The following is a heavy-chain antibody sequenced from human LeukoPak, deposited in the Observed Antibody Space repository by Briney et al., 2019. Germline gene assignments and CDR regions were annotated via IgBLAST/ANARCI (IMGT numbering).Heavy chain of an antibody. CDR1: GGSISSSSYY. CDR2: IYYSGST. Sequence: PSETLSLTCTVSGGSISSSSYYWGWIRQPPGKGLEWIGSIYYSGSTYYNPSPKSRVTISVDTSKNQFSLKLSSVTAADTAVYYCARQWGHYDFWSGYQYYFDYWGQGALVTVSS. CDR3: ARQWGHYDFWSGYQYYFDY. D-gene: IGHD3-3*01. V-gene: IGHV4-39*01. J-gene: IGHJ4*02.